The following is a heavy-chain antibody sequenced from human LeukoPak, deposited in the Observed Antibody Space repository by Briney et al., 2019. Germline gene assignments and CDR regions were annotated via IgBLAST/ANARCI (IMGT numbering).Heavy chain of an antibody. CDR2: ISAYNGNT. V-gene: IGHV1-18*01. CDR1: GYTFTSYG. CDR3: ARAAYYYDSSPNWFDP. Sequence: ASVKVSCKASGYTFTSYGISWVRQAPGQGLEWMGWISAYNGNTNYGQKRQGRVTMTTDTSTSTASMEMRSLRSDDTAVYYCARAAYYYDSSPNWFDPWGQGTLVTVSS. J-gene: IGHJ5*02. D-gene: IGHD3-22*01.